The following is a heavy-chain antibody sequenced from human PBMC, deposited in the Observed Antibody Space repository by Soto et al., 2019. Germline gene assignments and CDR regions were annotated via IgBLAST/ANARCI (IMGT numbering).Heavy chain of an antibody. CDR3: ASSRFGYSSGWAFDY. V-gene: IGHV1-18*01. J-gene: IGHJ4*02. CDR2: ISAYNGNT. Sequence: ASVKVSCKASGYTFTIYGIIWVRQAPGQGLEWMGWISAYNGNTNYAQKLQGRVTMTTDTSTSTAYMELRSLRSDDTAVYYCASSRFGYSSGWAFDYWGQGTLVTVS. D-gene: IGHD6-19*01. CDR1: GYTFTIYG.